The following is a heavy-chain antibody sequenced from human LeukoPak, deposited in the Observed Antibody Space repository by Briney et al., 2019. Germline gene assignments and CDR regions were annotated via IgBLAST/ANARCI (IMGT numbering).Heavy chain of an antibody. CDR2: IDYSGIT. V-gene: IGHV4-59*01. J-gene: IGHJ4*02. Sequence: SETLSLTCTVSGGSISGFFWSWIRQPPGKGLEWLGCIDYSGITQYNPSLKSRVTISVDTSKNQFSLKLSSVTAADTAVYYCARTYSGRSYYFDCWGQGTLVTVSS. CDR3: ARTYSGRSYYFDC. D-gene: IGHD1-26*01. CDR1: GGSISGFF.